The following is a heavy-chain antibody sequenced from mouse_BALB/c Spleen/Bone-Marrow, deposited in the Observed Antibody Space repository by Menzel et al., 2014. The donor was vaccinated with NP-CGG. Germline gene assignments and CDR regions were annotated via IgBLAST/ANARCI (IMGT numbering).Heavy chain of an antibody. D-gene: IGHD3-2*01. CDR1: GYAFTNYL. CDR2: INPGSGGA. CDR3: AREWTARAVDY. V-gene: IGHV1-54*01. Sequence: QVQLKHSGAELVRPGTSVKVSCKASGYAFTNYLIEWVKQRPGQGLEWIGVINPGSGGANYNEKFKGKATLTADESSSTAYMQLSSLTSDDSAVYFCAREWTARAVDYWGQGTTLTVSS. J-gene: IGHJ2*01.